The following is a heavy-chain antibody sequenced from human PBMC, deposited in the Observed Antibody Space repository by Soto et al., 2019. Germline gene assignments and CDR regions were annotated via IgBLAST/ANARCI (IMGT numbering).Heavy chain of an antibody. D-gene: IGHD5-18*01. CDR1: GFTFSDYY. Sequence: PGGSLRLSCAASGFTFSDYYMSWIRQAPGKGLEWVSYISSSSSYTNYADSVKGRFTISRDNAKNSLYLQMNSLRAEDTAVYYCARDSIQRTARRRYYFDYWGQGTLVTVSS. J-gene: IGHJ4*02. V-gene: IGHV3-11*06. CDR2: ISSSSSYT. CDR3: ARDSIQRTARRRYYFDY.